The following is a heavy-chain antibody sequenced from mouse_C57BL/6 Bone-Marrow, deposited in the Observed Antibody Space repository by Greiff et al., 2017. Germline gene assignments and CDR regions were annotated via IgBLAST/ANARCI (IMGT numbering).Heavy chain of an antibody. Sequence: QVTLKESGPGILQPSQTLSLTCSFSGFSLSTFGMGVGWIRQPSGKGLEWLAHIWWDDDKYYNPALKSRLTIAKATSKNQLFLKIANVDTAATATYSCDRKGYLDYWGQGTTLTVSS. J-gene: IGHJ2*01. V-gene: IGHV8-8*01. CDR1: GFSLSTFGMG. CDR2: IWWDDDK. CDR3: DRKGYLDY. D-gene: IGHD2-2*01.